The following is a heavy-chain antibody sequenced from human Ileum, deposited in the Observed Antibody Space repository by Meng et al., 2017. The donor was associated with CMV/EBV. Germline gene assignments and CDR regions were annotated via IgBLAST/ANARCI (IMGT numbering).Heavy chain of an antibody. CDR2: IYYSGST. Sequence: SETLSLTCTVSGGSISNFFWTWMRQPPGKALEWIGNIYYSGSTNYNPSLKSRVTMSVDTSKNQFSLTLRSVTAADSAVYYCARGLAPYSIYWGQGALVTVSS. J-gene: IGHJ4*02. D-gene: IGHD2-21*01. CDR1: GGSISNFF. CDR3: ARGLAPYSIY. V-gene: IGHV4-59*01.